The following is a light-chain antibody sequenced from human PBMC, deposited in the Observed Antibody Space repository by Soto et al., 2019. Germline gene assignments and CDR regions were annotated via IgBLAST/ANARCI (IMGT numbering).Light chain of an antibody. CDR2: GAS. J-gene: IGKJ1*01. CDR1: QSVSSTY. V-gene: IGKV3-20*01. Sequence: ELVLTQSPGTLSLSPGERATLSCRASQSVSSTYVAWYQQKPGQAPRLLLHGASTRVTGIPDRFTGTESETDFTLTISRLEPEDFAVYFCQQYGSTPRTFGQGTKVEVK. CDR3: QQYGSTPRT.